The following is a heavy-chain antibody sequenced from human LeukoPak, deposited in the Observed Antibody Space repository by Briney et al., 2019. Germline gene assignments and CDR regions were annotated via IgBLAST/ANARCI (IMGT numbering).Heavy chain of an antibody. D-gene: IGHD2-15*01. Sequence: ASVKVSCKASGYTFTSYYMHWVRQAPGQGLEWMGIINPSGGSTSYAQKFQGRVTMTRDTSTITVYMELSSLRSEDTAVYYCARDQGWYNFDYWGQGTLVTVSS. J-gene: IGHJ4*02. CDR2: INPSGGST. CDR3: ARDQGWYNFDY. V-gene: IGHV1-46*01. CDR1: GYTFTSYY.